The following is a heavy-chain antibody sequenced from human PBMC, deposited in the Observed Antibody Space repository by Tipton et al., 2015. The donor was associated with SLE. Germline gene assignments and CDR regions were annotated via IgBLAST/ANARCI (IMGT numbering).Heavy chain of an antibody. J-gene: IGHJ3*02. D-gene: IGHD2-2*02. V-gene: IGHV1-18*01. CDR3: ASPGYCSSTSCYTRGAFDI. CDR2: ISAYNGNT. Sequence: QSGAEVKKPGASVKVSCKASGYTFTSYGISWVRQAPGQGLEWMGWISAYNGNTNYAQKLQGRVTMTTDTSTSTAYMELRSLRSDDTALYYCASPGYCSSTSCYTRGAFDIWGQGTMVTVSS. CDR1: GYTFTSYG.